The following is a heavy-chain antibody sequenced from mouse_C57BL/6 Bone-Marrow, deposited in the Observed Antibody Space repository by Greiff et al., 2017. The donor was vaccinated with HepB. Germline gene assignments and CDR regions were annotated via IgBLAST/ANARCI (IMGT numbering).Heavy chain of an antibody. D-gene: IGHD1-1*01. V-gene: IGHV1-82*01. CDR2: ICPGEGDT. Sequence: QVQLQQSGPELVKPGASVTISCKASGYAFSSSWVNWVNQRPGKGLEWIGRICPGEGDTNYPGKFKGKTTLTADKSSHTAYMQLSSLTSEDSAVYCCGKDYYGSSPRFAYWGRGTRVTVSA. CDR1: GYAFSSSW. CDR3: GKDYYGSSPRFAY. J-gene: IGHJ3*01.